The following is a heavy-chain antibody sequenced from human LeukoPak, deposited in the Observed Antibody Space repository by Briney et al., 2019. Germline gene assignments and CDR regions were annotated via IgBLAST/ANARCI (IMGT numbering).Heavy chain of an antibody. Sequence: PSETLSLTCTVSGGSISSSSYYWGWIRQPPGKGLEWIGSIYYSGSTYYNPSLKSRVTISVDTSKNQFSLKLSSVTAADTAVYYCASINYYDSSSILDYWGQGTLVTVSS. J-gene: IGHJ4*02. V-gene: IGHV4-39*01. CDR1: GGSISSSSYY. CDR2: IYYSGST. CDR3: ASINYYDSSSILDY. D-gene: IGHD3-22*01.